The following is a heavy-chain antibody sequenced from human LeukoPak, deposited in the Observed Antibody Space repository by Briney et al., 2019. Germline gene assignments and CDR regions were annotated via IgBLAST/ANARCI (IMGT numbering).Heavy chain of an antibody. CDR2: IIPIFGTA. CDR3: ASSYSSSWYADY. Sequence: ASVKVSCKASGGTFSSYAISWVRQAPGQGLEWMGGIIPIFGTANYAQKFQDRVTITADESTSTAYMELSSLRSEDTAVYYCASSYSSSWYADYWGQGTLVTVSS. D-gene: IGHD6-13*01. V-gene: IGHV1-69*13. CDR1: GGTFSSYA. J-gene: IGHJ4*02.